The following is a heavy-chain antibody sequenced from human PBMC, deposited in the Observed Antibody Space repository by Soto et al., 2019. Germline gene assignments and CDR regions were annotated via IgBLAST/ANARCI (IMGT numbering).Heavy chain of an antibody. CDR2: IYSGGST. CDR3: AREANYYYGMDV. J-gene: IGHJ6*02. CDR1: GFTVSSNY. Sequence: EVQLVESGGGLIQPGGSLRLSCAASGFTVSSNYMSWVRQAPGKGLAWVSGIYSGGSTYYADSVKGRFTISRDNAKNTLYLQMNSLRAEDTAVYYCAREANYYYGMDVWGQGTTVTVSS. V-gene: IGHV3-53*01.